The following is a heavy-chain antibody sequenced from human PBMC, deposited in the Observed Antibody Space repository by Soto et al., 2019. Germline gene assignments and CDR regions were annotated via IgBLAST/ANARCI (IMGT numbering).Heavy chain of an antibody. CDR3: ARDVWQQLVGDFYYYYGMDV. CDR2: IVPILETP. CDR1: GGSFSSYA. Sequence: QVQLVQSGAEVKEPGSSVKVSCKASGGSFSSYAISWVRQAPGQGLEWMGGIVPILETPSYAQKFQVRVSITADESTSTAYMELTSLRSEDTAVYYFARDVWQQLVGDFYYYYGMDVWGQGTTVTVSS. V-gene: IGHV1-69*01. D-gene: IGHD1-1*01. J-gene: IGHJ6*02.